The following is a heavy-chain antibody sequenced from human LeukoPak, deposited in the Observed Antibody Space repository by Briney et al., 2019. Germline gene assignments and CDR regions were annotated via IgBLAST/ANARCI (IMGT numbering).Heavy chain of an antibody. D-gene: IGHD2-21*02. V-gene: IGHV4-39*01. CDR3: AGLWGVVVVTAIESDAFDI. CDR1: GGSISSSSYY. Sequence: SETLSLTCTVSGGSISSSSYYWGWIRQPPGKGLEWIGSIYYSGSTYYNPSLKSRVTISLDTSKNQFSLQLSSVTAADTAVYYCAGLWGVVVVTAIESDAFDIWGQGTMVTVSS. J-gene: IGHJ3*02. CDR2: IYYSGST.